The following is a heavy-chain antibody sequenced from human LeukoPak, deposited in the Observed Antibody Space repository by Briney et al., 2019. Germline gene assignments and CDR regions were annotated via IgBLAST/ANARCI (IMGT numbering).Heavy chain of an antibody. CDR1: GVSISSRTHY. CDR2: INYSGDT. V-gene: IGHV4-39*01. J-gene: IGHJ3*02. Sequence: SETLSLTCSVSGVSISSRTHYWGWIRQPPGKGLEWIGSINYSGDTSYNPSLKSRLAISRDTTKNQFSLKVTSVTAADTAVYYCARYQGGTMFDIWGQGTKDTVSS. CDR3: ARYQGGTMFDI. D-gene: IGHD3-10*01.